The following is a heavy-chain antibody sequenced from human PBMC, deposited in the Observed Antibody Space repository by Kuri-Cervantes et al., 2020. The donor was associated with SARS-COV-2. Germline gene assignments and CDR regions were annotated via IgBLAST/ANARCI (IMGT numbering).Heavy chain of an antibody. V-gene: IGHV3-48*03. D-gene: IGHD3-16*02. CDR1: GFTFSSYE. CDR3: AKYSYDYVWGSYHIYFDY. J-gene: IGHJ4*02. CDR2: ISSSGSTI. Sequence: GESLKISCAASGFTFSSYEMNWVRQAPGKGLEWVSYISSSGSTIYYADSVKGRFTISRDNAKNSLYLQMNSLRAEDTAVYYCAKYSYDYVWGSYHIYFDYWGQGTLVTVSS.